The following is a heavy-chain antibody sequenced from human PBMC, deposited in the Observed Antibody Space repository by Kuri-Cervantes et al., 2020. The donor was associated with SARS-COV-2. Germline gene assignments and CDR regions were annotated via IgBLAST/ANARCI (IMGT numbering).Heavy chain of an antibody. J-gene: IGHJ3*02. D-gene: IGHD2-2*02. CDR3: TRELVVPAAIYPDAFDI. Sequence: GGSLRLSCTASGFTFGDYAMSWFRQAPGKGPEWVGFIRSKAYGGTTEYAASVKGRFTISRDDSKSIAYLQMNSLKTEDTAVYYCTRELVVPAAIYPDAFDIWGQGTMVTVSS. CDR1: GFTFGDYA. V-gene: IGHV3-49*03. CDR2: IRSKAYGGTT.